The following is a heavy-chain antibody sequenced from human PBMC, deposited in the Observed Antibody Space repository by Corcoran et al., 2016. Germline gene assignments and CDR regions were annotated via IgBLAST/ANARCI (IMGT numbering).Heavy chain of an antibody. CDR1: GGSISSSSYY. CDR3: ASEDSYGSGSYSTRPFDY. Sequence: QLQLQESGPGLVKPSETLSLTCTVSGGSISSSSYYWGWIRQPPGKGLEWIGSIYYSGSTYYNPSLKSRVTISVDTSKNQFSLKLSSVTAADTAVYYCASEDSYGSGSYSTRPFDYWGQGTLVTVAS. V-gene: IGHV4-39*07. CDR2: IYYSGST. D-gene: IGHD3-10*01. J-gene: IGHJ4*02.